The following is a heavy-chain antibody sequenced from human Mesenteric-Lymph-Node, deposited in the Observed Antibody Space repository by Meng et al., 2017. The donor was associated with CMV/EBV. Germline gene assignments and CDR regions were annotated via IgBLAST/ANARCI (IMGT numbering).Heavy chain of an antibody. CDR3: ARVAVDYDFWSGPLRPYGMDV. D-gene: IGHD3-3*01. CDR2: IYHTGTT. Sequence: SETLSLTCSVSGGSVSGGTDYWTWIRQPPGKGLEWIGYIYHTGTTNYNPSLKSRVTISVDTSKNQFSLKLSSVTAADTAVYYCARVAVDYDFWSGPLRPYGMDVWGQGTTVTVSS. J-gene: IGHJ6*02. CDR1: GGSVSGGTDY. V-gene: IGHV4-61*01.